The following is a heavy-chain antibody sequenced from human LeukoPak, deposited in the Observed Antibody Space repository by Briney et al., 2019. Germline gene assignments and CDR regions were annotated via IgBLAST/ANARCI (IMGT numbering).Heavy chain of an antibody. CDR2: IIPMLGIA. J-gene: IGHJ3*02. CDR1: GGTFNNYV. V-gene: IGHV1-69*04. CDR3: ARRGPYYYDSSGSNAFDI. Sequence: GASVKVSCKASGGTFNNYVFNWVRQAPGQGFEWMGRIIPMLGIANYAQRFQGRVTITADKSTSTAYMALSSLGSEDTAVYYCARRGPYYYDSSGSNAFDIWGQGTMVTVSS. D-gene: IGHD3-22*01.